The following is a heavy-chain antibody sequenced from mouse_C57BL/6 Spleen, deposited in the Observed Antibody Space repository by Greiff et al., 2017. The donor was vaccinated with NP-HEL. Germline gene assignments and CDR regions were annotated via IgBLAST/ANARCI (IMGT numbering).Heavy chain of an antibody. CDR1: GFNIKDDY. CDR3: TRYYDYDRGLAY. CDR2: IDPENGDT. J-gene: IGHJ3*01. Sequence: VQLKQSGAELVRPGASVKLSCTASGFNIKDDYMHWVKQRPEQGLEWIGWIDPENGDTEYASKFQGKATITADTSSNTAYLQLSSLTSEDTAVYYCTRYYDYDRGLAYWGQGTLVTVSA. V-gene: IGHV14-4*01. D-gene: IGHD2-4*01.